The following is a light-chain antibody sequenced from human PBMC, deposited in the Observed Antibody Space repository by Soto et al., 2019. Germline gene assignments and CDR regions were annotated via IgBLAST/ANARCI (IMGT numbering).Light chain of an antibody. J-gene: IGKJ3*01. CDR2: DAS. V-gene: IGKV3-11*01. Sequence: EIVLTQSPATLSLSPGERATLSCRASQSVSTHLAWYQHKPGQAPRLLIYDASNRAAGIPARFSGSGSGTDFTLTISSLEPEDFAVYYCQQRNRWPPIFTFGPGTKVDFK. CDR3: QQRNRWPPIFT. CDR1: QSVSTH.